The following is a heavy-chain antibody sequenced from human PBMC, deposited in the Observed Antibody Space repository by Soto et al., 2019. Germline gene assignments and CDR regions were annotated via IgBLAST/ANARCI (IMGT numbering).Heavy chain of an antibody. J-gene: IGHJ4*02. CDR2: IVVGSGNT. V-gene: IGHV1-58*01. CDR1: GYTFTSSA. Sequence: SVKVSCKASGYTFTSSAVQWVRQARGQRLEWIGWIVVGSGNTNYARKFQERVTITRDMSTSTAYMELSSLRSEDTAVYYCAADPSIAAAGTRGTYWGQGTLVTVSS. CDR3: AADPSIAAAGTRGTY. D-gene: IGHD6-13*01.